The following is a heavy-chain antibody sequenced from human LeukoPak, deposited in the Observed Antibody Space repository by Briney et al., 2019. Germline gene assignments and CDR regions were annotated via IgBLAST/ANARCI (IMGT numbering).Heavy chain of an antibody. CDR3: ARDLGYDAFDI. V-gene: IGHV4-61*02. D-gene: IGHD7-27*01. CDR1: GGSISSGSYY. J-gene: IGHJ3*02. Sequence: KPSETLSLTCTVSGGSISSGSYYWSWIRQPTGKGLEWIGRIYTSGSTNYNPSLKSRVTISVDTSKNQFSLKLSSVTAADTAVYYCARDLGYDAFDIWGQGTMVTVSS. CDR2: IYTSGST.